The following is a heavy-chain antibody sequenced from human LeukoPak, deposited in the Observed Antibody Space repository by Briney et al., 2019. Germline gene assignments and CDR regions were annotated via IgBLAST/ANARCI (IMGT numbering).Heavy chain of an antibody. CDR2: ISSSGNTI. Sequence: PGGSLRLSCAASGFTFSSYEMNWVRQAPGKGLEWVSYISSSGNTIYYADSVKGRFTISRDNAKNSLYLQMNSLRVEDTAVYYCARLYCSGGSCSSYFEYWGQGTLVTVSS. CDR1: GFTFSSYE. D-gene: IGHD2-15*01. J-gene: IGHJ4*02. CDR3: ARLYCSGGSCSSYFEY. V-gene: IGHV3-48*03.